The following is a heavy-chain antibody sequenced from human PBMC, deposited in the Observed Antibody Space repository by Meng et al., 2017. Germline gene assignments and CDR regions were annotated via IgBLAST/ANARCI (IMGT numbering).Heavy chain of an antibody. V-gene: IGHV4-34*01. CDR3: ARGLRSSSWYGGYFQH. Sequence: QGRLWEVGAGLLKAAEARSRTCAVYGWSFSGYSWSWIRQPPVKGVEWIGEINHSGSTNDNPSLKSRVTISVDTSKNQFSLKLSSVTAADTAVYYCARGLRSSSWYGGYFQHWGQGTLVTVSS. CDR1: GWSFSGYS. J-gene: IGHJ1*01. D-gene: IGHD6-13*01. CDR2: INHSGST.